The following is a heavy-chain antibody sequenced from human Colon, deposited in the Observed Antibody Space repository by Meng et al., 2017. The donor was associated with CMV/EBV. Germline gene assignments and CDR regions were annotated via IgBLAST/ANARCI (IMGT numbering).Heavy chain of an antibody. Sequence: LTCTGSGGSISSGGYYWSWIRQHPGKGLEWIGYIYYTGSTYYNPSLKSRVVISGDTSKNQFSLKLSSVTAADTAVYFCARDPGSGPDYWGQGTLVTVSS. J-gene: IGHJ4*02. CDR3: ARDPGSGPDY. CDR1: GGSISSGGYY. CDR2: IYYTGST. D-gene: IGHD2-15*01. V-gene: IGHV4-31*03.